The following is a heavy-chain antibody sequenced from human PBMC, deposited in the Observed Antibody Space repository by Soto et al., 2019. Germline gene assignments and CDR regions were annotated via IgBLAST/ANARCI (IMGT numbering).Heavy chain of an antibody. V-gene: IGHV3-66*01. CDR1: GFNVRNNY. CDR2: IQNSGST. CDR3: ARDSGLSAFEV. D-gene: IGHD3-10*01. J-gene: IGHJ3*01. Sequence: EVQLVESGGGWVRPGASLRLSCAASGFNVRNNYMSWVRQAPGKGLEWVSLIQNSGSTFYADAVKGRITVSRDNSKNILYLQMNCLRAEDTAVYYCARDSGLSAFEVWGQGTIVTVSS.